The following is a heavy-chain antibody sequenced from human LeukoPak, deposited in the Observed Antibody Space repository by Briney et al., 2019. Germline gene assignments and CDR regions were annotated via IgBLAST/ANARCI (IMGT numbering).Heavy chain of an antibody. CDR3: ARGYDFWSGYTPLDY. D-gene: IGHD3-3*01. J-gene: IGHJ4*02. Sequence: PSETLPLTCTVPGGSISSYYWSWIPQPPGKGLEWIGYIYYSGSTNYNPSLKSRVTISVGTSKNQFSLKLSSVTAADTAVYYCARGYDFWSGYTPLDYWGQGTLVTVSS. CDR1: GGSISSYY. V-gene: IGHV4-59*01. CDR2: IYYSGST.